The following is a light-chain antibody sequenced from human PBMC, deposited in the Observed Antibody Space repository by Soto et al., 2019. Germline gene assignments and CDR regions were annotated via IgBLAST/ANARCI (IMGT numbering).Light chain of an antibody. V-gene: IGLV2-14*01. CDR2: DVS. Sequence: QSALTQPASVSGSPGQSITISCTGTSSDVGGYNYVSWYQQHPGKAPKLMIYDVSNRPSGVSNRFSGSKSGNTASLTISGLQAEDDADYYCSSYTSSSLYVFGTGTKLTV. CDR1: SSDVGGYNY. CDR3: SSYTSSSLYV. J-gene: IGLJ1*01.